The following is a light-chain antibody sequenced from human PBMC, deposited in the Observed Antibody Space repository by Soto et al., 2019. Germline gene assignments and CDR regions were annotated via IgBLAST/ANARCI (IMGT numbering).Light chain of an antibody. J-gene: IGKJ1*01. Sequence: DIQMTQSPSTLSAGVGDRVTITYRASQRISTYLNWYQQKPGKAPTLLIYAASSLQSGVPSRFSGGGSGTDFTLTINTRQPEDFATYFCQQCYSSPRTFGQGTKVEIK. CDR2: AAS. CDR3: QQCYSSPRT. CDR1: QRISTY. V-gene: IGKV1-39*01.